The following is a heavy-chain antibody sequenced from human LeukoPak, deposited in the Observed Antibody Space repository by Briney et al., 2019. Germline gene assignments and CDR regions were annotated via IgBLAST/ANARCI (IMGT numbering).Heavy chain of an antibody. CDR2: INNDGSDT. D-gene: IGHD3-22*01. V-gene: IGHV3-74*01. CDR3: ARRWYESSGYYLIGY. CDR1: GFTFSRYW. Sequence: PGGSLRLSCAASGFTFSRYWMHWVRQAPGKGLVWVSRINNDGSDTSYADSVKGRFTISRDNAKNTLFLQMNSLRAEDTAVYYCARRWYESSGYYLIGYWGQGTLVTVSS. J-gene: IGHJ4*02.